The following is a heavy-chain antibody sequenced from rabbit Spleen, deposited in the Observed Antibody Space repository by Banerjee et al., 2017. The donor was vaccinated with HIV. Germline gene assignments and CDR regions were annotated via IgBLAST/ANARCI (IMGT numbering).Heavy chain of an antibody. D-gene: IGHD4-1*01. CDR1: GVSFSDKDV. CDR3: ATDLTGVIGWNFGW. V-gene: IGHV1S45*01. CDR2: INGVTGKA. J-gene: IGHJ6*01. Sequence: QEQLEESGGGLVKPEGSLTLTCKASGVSFSDKDVMCWVRQAPGKGLEWIACINGVTGKAVYARWAKGRFTISKASSTAVTLQMTSLTAADTAPYFCATDLTGVIGWNFGWWGPGTLFTVS.